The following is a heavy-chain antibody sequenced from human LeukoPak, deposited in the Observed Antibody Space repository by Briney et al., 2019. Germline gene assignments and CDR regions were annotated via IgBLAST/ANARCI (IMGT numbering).Heavy chain of an antibody. CDR2: IYPGDSDT. D-gene: IGHD4-11*01. V-gene: IGHV5-51*01. J-gene: IGHJ6*03. Sequence: GESLKISCKGSGYSFTSYWIGWVRQMPGKGLEWMGIIYPGDSDTRYSPSFQGQVTISADKSISTAYLQRSSLKASDTAMYYCARHQISTVSYYYYYMDVWGKGTTVTVSS. CDR3: ARHQISTVSYYYYYMDV. CDR1: GYSFTSYW.